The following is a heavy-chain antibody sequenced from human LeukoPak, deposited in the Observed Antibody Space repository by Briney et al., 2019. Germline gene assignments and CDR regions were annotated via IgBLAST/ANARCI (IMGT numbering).Heavy chain of an antibody. CDR2: IGTSGGNI. J-gene: IGHJ4*02. Sequence: GGSLRLSCEASGFTFSSFTMNWVRQAPGKGLEWISYIGTSGGNIHYADSVKGRFTISRDNSKNTLYLQMNSLRAEETAVYYCARDAGSYYLDYWGQGTLVTVSS. V-gene: IGHV3-48*01. D-gene: IGHD3-10*01. CDR3: ARDAGSYYLDY. CDR1: GFTFSSFT.